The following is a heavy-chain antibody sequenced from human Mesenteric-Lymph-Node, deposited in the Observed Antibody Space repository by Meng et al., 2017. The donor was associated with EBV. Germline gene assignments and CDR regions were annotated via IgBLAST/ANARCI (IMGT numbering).Heavy chain of an antibody. CDR1: DYTLTDYY. CDR2: IDPNSGGT. J-gene: IGHJ4*02. V-gene: IGHV1-2*06. CDR3: ALHLVTRFFDY. D-gene: IGHD4-23*01. Sequence: VVRSGVAVRKLGASVRVSCKASDYTLTDYYMPWVGQAPGQGLEWMGRIDPNSGGTNSAQKFQGSVTMTRDTSISTAYMELIRLRSDDTAVYYCALHLVTRFFDYWGQGTLVTVSS.